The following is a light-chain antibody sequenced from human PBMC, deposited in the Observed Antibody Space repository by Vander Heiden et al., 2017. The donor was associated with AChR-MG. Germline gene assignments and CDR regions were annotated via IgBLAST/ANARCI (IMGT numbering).Light chain of an antibody. J-gene: IGLJ3*02. V-gene: IGLV6-57*02. CDR3: RSYDSSIQGV. CDR2: ENN. Sequence: NFMLTQPHSVSESSGKTVTISCTGSSGSLASTYVQWYQQRPGSAPPTVIYENNQRPSGVPDLFSGSIDSSSNAASLTISGLKTEDEADYYCRSYDSSIQGVFGGGTKLTVL. CDR1: SGSLASTY.